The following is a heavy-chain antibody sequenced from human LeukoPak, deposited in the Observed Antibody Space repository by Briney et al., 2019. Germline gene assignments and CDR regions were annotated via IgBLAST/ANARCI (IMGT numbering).Heavy chain of an antibody. J-gene: IGHJ4*02. V-gene: IGHV3-74*01. CDR3: VADLGDYADF. CDR1: GFTFSRYW. Sequence: PGGSLRLSCAASGFTFSRYWMHWVRQAPGGGLVWVSRIKTDGTYTSNADSVKGRFTISRDNAKSTLYLQMNSLRVEDTAVYYCVADLGDYADFWGQGTLVTVSS. CDR2: IKTDGTYT.